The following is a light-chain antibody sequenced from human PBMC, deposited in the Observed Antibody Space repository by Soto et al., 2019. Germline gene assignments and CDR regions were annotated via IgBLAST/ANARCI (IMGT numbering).Light chain of an antibody. CDR1: QSVSSY. V-gene: IGKV3-11*01. CDR3: QQHSNWPPVT. CDR2: DAS. J-gene: IGKJ4*01. Sequence: EIVLTQSPATLCLSPGERATLSCRSSQSVSSYLAWYQQKPGQAPRLLIYDASNRATGIPARFSGSGSGTDFTLTISSLEPEDFAVYYCQQHSNWPPVTFGEGTKVEIK.